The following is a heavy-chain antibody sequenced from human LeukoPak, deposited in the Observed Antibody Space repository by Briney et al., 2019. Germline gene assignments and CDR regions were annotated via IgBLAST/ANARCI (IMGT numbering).Heavy chain of an antibody. D-gene: IGHD6-6*01. CDR1: GYSFTDYY. CDR2: INLNSGVT. Sequence: GASVKVSCKASGYSFTDYYMYWVRQAPGQGLEWMGWINLNSGVTKYAQIFQGSVTMTRDTSISTAYMELSRLTSDDTAVYYCARDDGSSSENAFDVWGQGTMVTVSS. V-gene: IGHV1-2*02. CDR3: ARDDGSSSENAFDV. J-gene: IGHJ3*01.